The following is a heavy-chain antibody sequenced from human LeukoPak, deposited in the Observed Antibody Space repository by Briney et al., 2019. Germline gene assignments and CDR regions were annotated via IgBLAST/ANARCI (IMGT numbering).Heavy chain of an antibody. CDR1: GGSISSYY. CDR2: IYYSGST. Sequence: PSETLSLTCTVSGGSISSYYWSWIRQPPGKGLEWIGYIYYSGSTNYNPSLKSRVTISVDTSKNQFSLKLSSVTAADTAVYYCVKVMGYPTYYFDNWGGGTLVAVPP. V-gene: IGHV4-59*01. J-gene: IGHJ4*02. D-gene: IGHD2-8*01. CDR3: VKVMGYPTYYFDN.